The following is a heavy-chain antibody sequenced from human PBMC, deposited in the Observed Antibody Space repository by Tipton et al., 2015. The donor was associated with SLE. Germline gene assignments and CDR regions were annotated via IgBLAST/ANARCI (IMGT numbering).Heavy chain of an antibody. J-gene: IGHJ4*02. CDR3: ARLAKSGGVIVQLVIDY. CDR1: GDSISNYF. Sequence: TLSLTCTVSGDSISNYFWTWIRHTPGKGLGWIGYIYTSRSTNSNPSLKSRVTISIDTSNNKFSLKLSSVTAADTAVYYCARLAKSGGVIVQLVIDYWGQGTLVTVSS. D-gene: IGHD3-16*02. V-gene: IGHV4-4*08. CDR2: IYTSRST.